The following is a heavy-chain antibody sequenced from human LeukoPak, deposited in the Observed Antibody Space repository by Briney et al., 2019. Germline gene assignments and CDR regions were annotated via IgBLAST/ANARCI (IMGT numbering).Heavy chain of an antibody. Sequence: SETLSLTCTVSSGSIDSYYWSWIRQPPGKGLEWIGYIYYSGSTNYNPSLKSRVTISLDTSKNQFSLKLSSVTAADTAVYYCARQESPYGGNSAFDYWGQGTLVTVSS. CDR1: SGSIDSYY. CDR2: IYYSGST. CDR3: ARQESPYGGNSAFDY. D-gene: IGHD4-23*01. J-gene: IGHJ4*02. V-gene: IGHV4-59*01.